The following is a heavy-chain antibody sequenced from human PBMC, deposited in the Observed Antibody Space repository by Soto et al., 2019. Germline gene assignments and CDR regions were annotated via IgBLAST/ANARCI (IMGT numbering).Heavy chain of an antibody. Sequence: QVQLVESGGGVVQPGRSLRLSCAASGFTFSSYAMHWVRQAPGKGLEWVAVISYDGSNKYYADSVKGRFTISRDNSKNTLYLQMNSLRAEDTAVYYCARDTPEGYFDYWGQGTLVTVSS. CDR3: ARDTPEGYFDY. J-gene: IGHJ4*02. CDR1: GFTFSSYA. V-gene: IGHV3-30-3*01. CDR2: ISYDGSNK.